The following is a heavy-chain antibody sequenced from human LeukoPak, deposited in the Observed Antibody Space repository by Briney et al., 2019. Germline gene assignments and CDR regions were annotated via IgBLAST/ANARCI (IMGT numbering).Heavy chain of an antibody. CDR3: ARDSGDSSGYYFDY. J-gene: IGHJ4*02. CDR1: GYTFTSYG. D-gene: IGHD3-22*01. CDR2: ISAYNGNT. V-gene: IGHV1-18*01. Sequence: RASVKVSCKASGYTFTSYGISWVRQAPGQGLEWMGWISAYNGNTNYAQKLQGRVTMTTDTSTSTAYMELSSLRSEDTAVYYCARDSGDSSGYYFDYWGQGTLVTVSS.